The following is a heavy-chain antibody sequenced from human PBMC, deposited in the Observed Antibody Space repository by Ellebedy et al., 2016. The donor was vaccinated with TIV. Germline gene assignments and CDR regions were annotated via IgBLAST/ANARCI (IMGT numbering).Heavy chain of an antibody. CDR2: MNPDSHNT. Sequence: ASVKVSCXASGYIFTSYDIRWVRQASGQGLEWVGWMNPDSHNTGFGQKFQGRATMTSDTSKRTAYLELSSLTSDDTAVYYCARGGGISRATLAFWGQGTRLTVSP. J-gene: IGHJ4*02. CDR3: ARGGGISRATLAF. D-gene: IGHD2-15*01. CDR1: GYIFTSYD. V-gene: IGHV1-8*01.